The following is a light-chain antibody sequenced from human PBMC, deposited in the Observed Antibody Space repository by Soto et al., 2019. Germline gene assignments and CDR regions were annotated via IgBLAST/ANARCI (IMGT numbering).Light chain of an antibody. CDR1: QGISHW. Sequence: DIQMTQSPSSVSASVGDKVTITCRASQGISHWLAWYQQKPGKEPNLLIYGASSLQRGVPSMFSGSGSGTDFTLTISSLPPEDFATYYSQQSNSFPWTFGQGTKVEI. CDR3: QQSNSFPWT. V-gene: IGKV1-12*01. J-gene: IGKJ1*01. CDR2: GAS.